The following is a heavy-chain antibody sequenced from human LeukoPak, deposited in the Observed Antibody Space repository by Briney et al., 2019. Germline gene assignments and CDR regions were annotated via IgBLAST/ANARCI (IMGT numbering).Heavy chain of an antibody. CDR1: GFTFNTYA. D-gene: IGHD3-9*01. Sequence: PGGSMRLSCATSGFTFNTYAMNWVRQAPGKGLEWVSAINDAGRTTYYADSVKGRFTISRDNSKNTVYLQMNNLRAEDTALYYCTNQPILAGSIDSWGQGPLVTVSS. CDR2: INDAGRTT. CDR3: TNQPILAGSIDS. V-gene: IGHV3-23*01. J-gene: IGHJ4*02.